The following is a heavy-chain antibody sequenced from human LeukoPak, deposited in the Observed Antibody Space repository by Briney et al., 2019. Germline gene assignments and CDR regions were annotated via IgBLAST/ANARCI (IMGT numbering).Heavy chain of an antibody. CDR2: ITSSSTYI. J-gene: IGHJ4*02. D-gene: IGHD3-22*01. V-gene: IGHV3-21*01. Sequence: GGSLRLSCAASGFSFSSYTMNWVRQAPGRGLEGGSSITSSSTYIYYADSVRGRFTVSRDNAKNALHLQMTSLRAEDTAVYFCARDLDYYDGSGYSSSALDYWGQGTLLTVSS. CDR3: ARDLDYYDGSGYSSSALDY. CDR1: GFSFSSYT.